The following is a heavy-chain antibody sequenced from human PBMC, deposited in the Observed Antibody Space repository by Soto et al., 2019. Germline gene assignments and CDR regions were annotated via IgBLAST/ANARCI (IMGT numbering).Heavy chain of an antibody. CDR3: ARGPAAAGTAGDY. J-gene: IGHJ4*02. Sequence: QVQLVESGGGLVKPGGSLRLSCAASGFTFSDYYMSWIRQAPGKGLEWVSYISSSSSDTNYADSVKGRFTISSDNAKKSLYLQMNTLRAEDTAVYYCARGPAAAGTAGDYWGQGTLVTVSS. D-gene: IGHD6-13*01. CDR1: GFTFSDYY. V-gene: IGHV3-11*05. CDR2: ISSSSSDT.